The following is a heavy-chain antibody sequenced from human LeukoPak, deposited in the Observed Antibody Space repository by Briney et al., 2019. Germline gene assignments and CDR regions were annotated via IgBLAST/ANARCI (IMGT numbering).Heavy chain of an antibody. J-gene: IGHJ4*01. CDR2: IKSHTDGGTL. V-gene: IGHV3-15*01. CDR1: GFTFSSAW. D-gene: IGHD3-3*01. CDR3: ATRPPEPCDLCSGYFDY. Sequence: GGSLRPSCAASGFTFSSAWMTWVRQAPGKGLEWVGRIKSHTDGGTLDYAAPVKGRFTISRDDPKSTLYLQMNNLLTEDTAVYYCATRPPEPCDLCSGYFDYWGHGTLVTVSS.